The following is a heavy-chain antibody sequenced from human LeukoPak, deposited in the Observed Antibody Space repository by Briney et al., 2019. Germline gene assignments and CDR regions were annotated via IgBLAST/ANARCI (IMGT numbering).Heavy chain of an antibody. CDR3: MSNPRSPAGDRLDY. J-gene: IGHJ4*02. Sequence: PGGSLRLSCAASGFTFSSYAMSWVRQAPGKGLEWVSAISGSGGSTYYADSVKGRFTISRDNSKNTLYLQMNSLRAEDTAVYYCMSNPRSPAGDRLDYWGQGTLVTVSS. CDR1: GFTFSSYA. V-gene: IGHV3-23*01. D-gene: IGHD7-27*01. CDR2: ISGSGGST.